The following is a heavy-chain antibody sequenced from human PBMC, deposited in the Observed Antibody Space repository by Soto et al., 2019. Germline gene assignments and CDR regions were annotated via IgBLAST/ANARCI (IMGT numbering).Heavy chain of an antibody. J-gene: IGHJ6*02. Sequence: GGSLRLSCAASGFTFSSHVMNWVRQAPGKGLEWVAAISGGGGTTYYGDSVEGRFTMSRDNSKNTPYLQMNSLRADDTAVYYCARGPRAPPPHDYGMDVWGQGTTVTVSS. V-gene: IGHV3-23*01. CDR2: ISGGGGTT. CDR1: GFTFSSHV. CDR3: ARGPRAPPPHDYGMDV.